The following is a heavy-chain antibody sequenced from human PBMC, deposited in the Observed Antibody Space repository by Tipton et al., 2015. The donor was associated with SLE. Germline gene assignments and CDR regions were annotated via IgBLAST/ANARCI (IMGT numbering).Heavy chain of an antibody. CDR1: GGSFSGNY. D-gene: IGHD6-13*01. CDR2: ITHSGAT. CDR3: ARLGIAAAGTGPYFDY. J-gene: IGHJ4*02. V-gene: IGHV4-34*01. Sequence: TLSLTCVVYGGSFSGNYWIWIRQPPGKGLEWIGEITHSGATNYNPSLKSRVTIAPDTSKNQFSLKLTSVTAADTAVYYCARLGIAAAGTGPYFDYWGQGTLVTVSS.